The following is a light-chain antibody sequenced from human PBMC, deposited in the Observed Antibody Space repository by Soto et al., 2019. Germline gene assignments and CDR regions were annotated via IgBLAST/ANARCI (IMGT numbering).Light chain of an antibody. J-gene: IGKJ1*01. CDR1: QRVSSSY. Sequence: EIALTPSPGTLPLSPVERATLSCRASQRVSSSYLAWYQQKAGQAPRLVIYGASSRATGIPDRFSGSGSGTDFTLTISRLEPEDFAVYYCQQYGSSPWTCGQGTKGDIK. CDR3: QQYGSSPWT. CDR2: GAS. V-gene: IGKV3-20*01.